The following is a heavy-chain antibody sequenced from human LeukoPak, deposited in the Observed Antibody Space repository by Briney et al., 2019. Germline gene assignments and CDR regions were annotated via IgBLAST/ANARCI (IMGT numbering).Heavy chain of an antibody. CDR2: ISSSSSYI. D-gene: IGHD6-19*01. V-gene: IGHV3-21*01. J-gene: IGHJ3*02. Sequence: KTGGSLGLSCAASGFTSSSYSMNWVRQAPGKGLEWVSSISSSSSYIYYADSVKGRFTISRDNAKNSLYLQMNSLRAEDTAVYYCAREYRAVAARYWAFDIWGQGTMVTVSS. CDR1: GFTSSSYS. CDR3: AREYRAVAARYWAFDI.